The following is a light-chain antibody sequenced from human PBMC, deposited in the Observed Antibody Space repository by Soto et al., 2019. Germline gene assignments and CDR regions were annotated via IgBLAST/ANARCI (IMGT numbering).Light chain of an antibody. CDR1: SSNIGNNY. CDR2: XNN. CDR3: GTWDSSLSAVV. Sequence: QSVLTQPPSVSAAPGQKVTISCSGSSSNIGNNYVSWYQQLPGTAPKLLIYXNNKRPSGIPDRFSGSKSGTSATLXITGLXXGDXADYYCGTWDSSLSAVVFGGGTKLTVL. V-gene: IGLV1-51*02. J-gene: IGLJ2*01.